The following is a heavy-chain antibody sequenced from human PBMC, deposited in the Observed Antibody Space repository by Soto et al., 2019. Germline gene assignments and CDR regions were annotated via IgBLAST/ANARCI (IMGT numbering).Heavy chain of an antibody. CDR2: INHSGTP. CDR3: AGGVSLRYNGMDV. CDR1: GGSLGCFD. J-gene: IGHJ6*02. Sequence: SEALPLRGAAVGGSLGCFDVLWSRQPPGEGLETIGEINHSGTPNFTPTLRSRLTISVDTSKNQFSLKLSSVTAADTAVYHCAGGVSLRYNGMDVWGRGTTVP. V-gene: IGHV4-34*01.